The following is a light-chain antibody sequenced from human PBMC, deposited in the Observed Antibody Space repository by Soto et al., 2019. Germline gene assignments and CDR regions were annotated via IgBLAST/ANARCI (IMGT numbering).Light chain of an antibody. V-gene: IGLV1-40*01. CDR3: QSYDTSLSGWV. J-gene: IGLJ2*01. Sequence: QSVLTQPPSVSGAPGQRVTISCTGSSSNIGAGYDVHWYQQLPGTAPKLLIFANNNRPSGVPDRFSGSKSGTSVSLAITGLQAEDEADYYCQSYDTSLSGWVFGGGTKLTGL. CDR1: SSNIGAGYD. CDR2: ANN.